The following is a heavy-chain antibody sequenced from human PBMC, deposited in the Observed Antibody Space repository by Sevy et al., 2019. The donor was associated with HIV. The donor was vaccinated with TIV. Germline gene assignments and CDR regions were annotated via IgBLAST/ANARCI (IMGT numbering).Heavy chain of an antibody. Sequence: GGSLRLSCEASGFTFSSYWMSWVRQAPGKGLEWVANIKEDGSEKYYVDSVKGRFTISRDNAKNSLYLQMNSLRAEVTAVYYCVRVGYSYDRGSCDYWGQGTLVTVSS. D-gene: IGHD3-22*01. V-gene: IGHV3-7*01. J-gene: IGHJ4*02. CDR2: IKEDGSEK. CDR1: GFTFSSYW. CDR3: VRVGYSYDRGSCDY.